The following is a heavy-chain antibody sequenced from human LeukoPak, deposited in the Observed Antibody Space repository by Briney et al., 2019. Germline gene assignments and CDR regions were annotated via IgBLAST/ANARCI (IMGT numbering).Heavy chain of an antibody. J-gene: IGHJ4*02. CDR2: ISSSSSTI. V-gene: IGHV3-48*01. CDR3: ARASGDFDY. Sequence: VGSLRLSCAASGFTFSSYSMNWVRQAPGKGLEWVSYISSSSSTIYYADSVKGRFTISRDNAKNSLYLQMNSLRAEDTAVYYCARASGDFDYWGQGTLVTVPS. D-gene: IGHD6-25*01. CDR1: GFTFSSYS.